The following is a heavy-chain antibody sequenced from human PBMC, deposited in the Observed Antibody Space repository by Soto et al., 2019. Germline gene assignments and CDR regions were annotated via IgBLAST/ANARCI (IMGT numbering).Heavy chain of an antibody. Sequence: QVQLVKPGPEVKKPGPSVKVSCKAPGYTFTNHGITWVRQAPGQGLEWMGWISGNNGNTKYARKFQGRVTMTTDTSTSTAYMELRSLRSNDTAVYYCARDFYPLAYYFAYWGQGTLVTVSS. CDR1: GYTFTNHG. J-gene: IGHJ4*02. CDR3: ARDFYPLAYYFAY. V-gene: IGHV1-18*01. CDR2: ISGNNGNT.